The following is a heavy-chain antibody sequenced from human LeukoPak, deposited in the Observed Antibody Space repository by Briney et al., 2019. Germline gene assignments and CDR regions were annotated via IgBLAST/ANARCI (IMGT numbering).Heavy chain of an antibody. CDR2: INHSGST. Sequence: SETLSLTCAVYGGSFSGYYWSWIRQPPGKGLEWIGEINHSGSTNYNPSLKSRVTISVDTSKNQFSLKLSSVTAADTAVYYCARERSGSRPLDYWGQGTLVTVSS. J-gene: IGHJ4*02. D-gene: IGHD6-25*01. CDR1: GGSFSGYY. CDR3: ARERSGSRPLDY. V-gene: IGHV4-34*01.